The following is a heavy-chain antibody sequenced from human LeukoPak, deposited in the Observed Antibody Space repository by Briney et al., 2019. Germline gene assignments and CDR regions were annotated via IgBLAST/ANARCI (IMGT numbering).Heavy chain of an antibody. J-gene: IGHJ4*02. Sequence: PGGSLRLSCAASGFTFSDYYMSWIRQAPGKGLEWVSYISSSGSTIYYADSVKGRSTISRDNAKNSLYLQMNSLRAEDTAVYYCARRADGGTYYYDSSLDYWGQGTLVTVSS. D-gene: IGHD3-22*01. CDR1: GFTFSDYY. CDR3: ARRADGGTYYYDSSLDY. CDR2: ISSSGSTI. V-gene: IGHV3-11*04.